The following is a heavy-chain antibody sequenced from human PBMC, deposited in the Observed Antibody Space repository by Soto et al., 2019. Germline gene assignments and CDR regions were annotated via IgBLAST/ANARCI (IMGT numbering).Heavy chain of an antibody. CDR2: IIPILGIA. CDR3: ARDLRYSSSDIDY. CDR1: GGTFSSYT. Sequence: GASVKVSCKASGGTFSSYTISWVRQAPGQGLEWMGRIIPILGIANYAQKFQGRVTITADKSTSTAYMELSSLRSEDTAVYYCARDLRYSSSDIDYWGQGTLVTVSS. J-gene: IGHJ4*02. D-gene: IGHD6-13*01. V-gene: IGHV1-69*04.